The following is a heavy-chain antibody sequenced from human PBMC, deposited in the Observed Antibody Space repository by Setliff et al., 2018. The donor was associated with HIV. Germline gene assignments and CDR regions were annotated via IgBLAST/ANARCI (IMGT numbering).Heavy chain of an antibody. Sequence: ASVKVSCKASGYIFSTYGISWVRQAPGQGLGWMGWISASNGNTHYAQKVQGRVTLTTDTSTNTAYMELRSLRSDDAAVYYCAKTTPQPHYYYYVDVWGKGTTVTV. CDR2: ISASNGNT. CDR3: AKTTPQPHYYYYVDV. CDR1: GYIFSTYG. J-gene: IGHJ6*03. V-gene: IGHV1-18*01. D-gene: IGHD4-17*01.